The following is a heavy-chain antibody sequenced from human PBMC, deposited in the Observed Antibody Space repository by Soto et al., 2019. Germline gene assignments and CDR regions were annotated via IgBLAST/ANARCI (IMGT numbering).Heavy chain of an antibody. V-gene: IGHV1-69*02. Sequence: QVQLVQSGAEVKKPGSSVKVSCKASGGTFSSYTISWVRQAPGQGLEWMGRIIPILGIANYAQKFQGRVTITADKSTSTAYMELSSLRSEDTAVYYRARADYGDYVNYWGQGTLVTVSS. CDR3: ARADYGDYVNY. CDR1: GGTFSSYT. CDR2: IIPILGIA. D-gene: IGHD4-17*01. J-gene: IGHJ4*02.